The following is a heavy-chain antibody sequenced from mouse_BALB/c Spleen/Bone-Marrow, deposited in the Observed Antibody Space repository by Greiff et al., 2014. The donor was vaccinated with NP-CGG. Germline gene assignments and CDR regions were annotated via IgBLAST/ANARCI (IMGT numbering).Heavy chain of an antibody. CDR1: GFTFSDFY. CDR2: SRNKAKYYTT. J-gene: IGHJ3*01. D-gene: IGHD2-10*02. V-gene: IGHV7-1*02. Sequence: EVHLVESGGGLVQPGDSLRLSCATSGFTFSDFYMEWVRQPPGKRLEWIAASRNKAKYYTTEYSASVKGRFIVSRDTSQSVLYLQTNALRAEDTAIYYCARDVGYGNYFVYWGQGTLVTVSA. CDR3: ARDVGYGNYFVY.